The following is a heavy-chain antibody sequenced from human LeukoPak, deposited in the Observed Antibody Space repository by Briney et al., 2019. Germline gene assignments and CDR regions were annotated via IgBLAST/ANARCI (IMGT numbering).Heavy chain of an antibody. CDR2: IYSGGST. D-gene: IGHD2-21*02. V-gene: IGHV3-53*01. Sequence: GGSLRLSCAASGFTVSSNYMSWVRQAPEKGLEWVSVIYSGGSTYYADSVKGRFTISRDNSENTLYLQMNSLRAEDTAVYYCARDMTTGYCGGDCHDGFAIWGQGTMVTVSS. J-gene: IGHJ3*02. CDR3: ARDMTTGYCGGDCHDGFAI. CDR1: GFTVSSNY.